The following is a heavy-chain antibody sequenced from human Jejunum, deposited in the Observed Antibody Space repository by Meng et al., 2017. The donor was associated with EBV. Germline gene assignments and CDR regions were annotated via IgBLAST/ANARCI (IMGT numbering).Heavy chain of an antibody. CDR1: RGSFSCYY. Sequence: LKQLGEGLLEPLKTPSLTCAGCRGSFSCYYCSCIRQHPGKGGEWIGEINHSGSTNYNPSLRSRVTISVETFKNQFSLRLDSVTAADTAVYYWARVAFSYTTRSLDSWGQGTLVTVSS. D-gene: IGHD3-16*02. CDR2: INHSGST. CDR3: ARVAFSYTTRSLDS. V-gene: IGHV4-34*01. J-gene: IGHJ4*02.